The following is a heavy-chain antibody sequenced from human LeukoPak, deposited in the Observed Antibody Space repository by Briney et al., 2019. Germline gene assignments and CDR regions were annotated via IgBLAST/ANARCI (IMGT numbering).Heavy chain of an antibody. Sequence: SETLSLTCTVSGCSLSSYYWHWVRQPPGKGLEWVGYIYYSGSTNYNHSLKSRVTISVDTSKNQFSLKLSSVTAADTAVYYCARVLRSFRGVNWFDPWGQGTLVTVSS. V-gene: IGHV4-59*08. CDR1: GCSLSSYY. D-gene: IGHD3-10*01. J-gene: IGHJ5*02. CDR2: IYYSGST. CDR3: ARVLRSFRGVNWFDP.